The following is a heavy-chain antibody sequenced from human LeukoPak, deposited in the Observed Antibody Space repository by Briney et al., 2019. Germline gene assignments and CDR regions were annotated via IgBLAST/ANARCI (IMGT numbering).Heavy chain of an antibody. CDR2: IYSSDTT. Sequence: GGSLRLSCAASGFTVSSNYMSWVRQAPGKGLEWVSLIYSSDTTYYADSVKGRFTISRDNSKNTLYLQMNSLRAEDTAVYYCARDLAAPYGNWFDPWGQGTLVTVSS. V-gene: IGHV3-53*01. CDR1: GFTVSSNY. CDR3: ARDLAAPYGNWFDP. D-gene: IGHD6-6*01. J-gene: IGHJ5*02.